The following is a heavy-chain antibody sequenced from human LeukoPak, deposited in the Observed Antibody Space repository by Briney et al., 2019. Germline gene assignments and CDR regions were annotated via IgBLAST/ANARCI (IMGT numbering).Heavy chain of an antibody. V-gene: IGHV4-39*01. Sequence: SETLSLTCTVSGGSISSSSYYWGWIRQPPGKGLEWIGSIYYSGSTYYNPSLKSRVTISVDTSKNQFSLKLSSVTAADTAVYYCATRRITIFGVTYNWFDPWGQGTLVTVSS. CDR3: ATRRITIFGVTYNWFDP. J-gene: IGHJ5*02. D-gene: IGHD3-3*01. CDR2: IYYSGST. CDR1: GGSISSSSYY.